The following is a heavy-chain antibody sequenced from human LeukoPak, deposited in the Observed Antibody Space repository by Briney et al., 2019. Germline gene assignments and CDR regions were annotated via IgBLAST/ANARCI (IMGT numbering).Heavy chain of an antibody. J-gene: IGHJ4*02. CDR3: AKGLGGATPPFDY. CDR1: GFTFSNYW. D-gene: IGHD2-15*01. V-gene: IGHV3-74*01. Sequence: GGSLRLSCAASGFTFSNYWMHWVRQAPGKGLVWVSRINSDGINTSYADSVKGRFTISRDSAKNTLNLQMNSLRAEDTAVYYCAKGLGGATPPFDYWGQGTLVTVSS. CDR2: INSDGINT.